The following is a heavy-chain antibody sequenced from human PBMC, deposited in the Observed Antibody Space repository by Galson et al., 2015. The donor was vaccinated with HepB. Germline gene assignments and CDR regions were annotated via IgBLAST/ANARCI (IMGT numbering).Heavy chain of an antibody. CDR1: GFTFSSYW. Sequence: SLRLSCAASGFTFSSYWMHWVRQAPGRGLVWVSRINSDGSSTSYADSVKGRFTISRDNAKNTLYLQMNSLRAEDTAVYYCARSPSSWYDYEYFQHWGQGTLVTVSS. V-gene: IGHV3-74*01. CDR2: INSDGSST. D-gene: IGHD6-13*01. J-gene: IGHJ1*01. CDR3: ARSPSSWYDYEYFQH.